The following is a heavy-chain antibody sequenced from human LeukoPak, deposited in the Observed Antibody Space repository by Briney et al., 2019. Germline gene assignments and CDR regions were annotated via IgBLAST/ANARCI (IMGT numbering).Heavy chain of an antibody. CDR1: GGSFSGYY. CDR2: INHSGST. CDR3: ARSVVYWYFDL. V-gene: IGHV4-34*01. Sequence: SETLSLTCAVYGGSFSGYYWSWIRQPPGKGLEWIGEINHSGSTNYNPSLKSRVTISVDTSKNQFSLKLSSVTAADTAVYYCARSVVYWYFDLWGRGTLVTVSS. J-gene: IGHJ2*01. D-gene: IGHD2-15*01.